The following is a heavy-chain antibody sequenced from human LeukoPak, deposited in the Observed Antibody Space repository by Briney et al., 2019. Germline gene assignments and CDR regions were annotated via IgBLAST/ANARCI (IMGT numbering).Heavy chain of an antibody. J-gene: IGHJ4*02. CDR1: GYTFTGYY. Sequence: ASVKVSCKASGYTFTGYYMHWVRQAPGQGLEWMGWINPNSGGTNYAQKLQGRVTMTTDTSTSTAYMELRSLRSDDTAVYYCARIRGRFVGVGATREFDYWGQGTLVTVSS. CDR3: ARIRGRFVGVGATREFDY. D-gene: IGHD1-26*01. CDR2: INPNSGGT. V-gene: IGHV1-2*02.